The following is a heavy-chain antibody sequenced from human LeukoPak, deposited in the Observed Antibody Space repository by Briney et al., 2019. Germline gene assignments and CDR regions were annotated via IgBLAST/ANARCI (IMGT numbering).Heavy chain of an antibody. D-gene: IGHD1-26*01. V-gene: IGHV4-59*01. Sequence: SETLSLTCTVSGGSISSYYWSWIRQPPGKGLEWIGYIYYSGSTNYNPSLKSRVAISVDTSKNQFSLKLSSVTAADTAVYYCARGMGGYLFDYWGQGTLVTVSS. CDR1: GGSISSYY. CDR2: IYYSGST. CDR3: ARGMGGYLFDY. J-gene: IGHJ4*02.